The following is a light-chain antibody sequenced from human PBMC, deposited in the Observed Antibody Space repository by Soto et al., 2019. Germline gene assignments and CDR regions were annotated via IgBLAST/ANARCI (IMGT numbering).Light chain of an antibody. CDR3: QQRSNWPIT. CDR2: DAS. J-gene: IGKJ5*01. V-gene: IGKV3-11*01. Sequence: EIVLTQSPATLSLSPGERATLSCRASQSVSSYFAWYQQKPGQAPRLLIYDASNRATGIPARFSGSGSGTDFTLTIRSLEPEDFAVYYCQQRSNWPITFGQGTRLEI. CDR1: QSVSSY.